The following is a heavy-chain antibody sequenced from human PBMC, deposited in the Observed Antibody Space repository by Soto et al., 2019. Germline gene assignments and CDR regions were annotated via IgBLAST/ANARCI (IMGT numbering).Heavy chain of an antibody. CDR2: ITEGGTT. CDR3: AKSAGRMLSPNFHY. D-gene: IGHD2-8*01. Sequence: ASETLSLTCAVHGDSFSGYFWTWIRQPPGKGLEWIAEITEGGTTNYSPSLKSRVSIAVDSSKRQFSLTLSSVTAADTAMYYCAKSAGRMLSPNFHYRRPGSLVTVSS. CDR1: GDSFSGYF. J-gene: IGHJ4*02. V-gene: IGHV4-34*01.